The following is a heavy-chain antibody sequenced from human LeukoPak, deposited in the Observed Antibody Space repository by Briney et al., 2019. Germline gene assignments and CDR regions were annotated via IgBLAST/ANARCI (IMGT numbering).Heavy chain of an antibody. D-gene: IGHD6-13*01. V-gene: IGHV3-30*18. CDR1: GFTFSSYG. CDR2: ISYDGSNK. CDR3: AKNAAGLDHYYYYGMDV. J-gene: IGHJ6*02. Sequence: GRSLRLSCAASGFTFSSYGMHWARQAPGKGLEWVAVISYDGSNKYYADSVKGRFTISRDNSKNTLYLQMNSLRAEDTAVYYCAKNAAGLDHYYYYGMDVRGQGTTVTVSS.